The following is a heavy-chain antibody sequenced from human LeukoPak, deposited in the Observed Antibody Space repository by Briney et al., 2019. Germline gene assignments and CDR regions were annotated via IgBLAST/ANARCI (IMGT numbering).Heavy chain of an antibody. CDR3: ASLPKDY. CDR2: IRIDGST. J-gene: IGHJ4*02. Sequence: GGSLRLSCAASGFTFSSYSMNWVRQAPGKGLEWVSVIRIDGSTSYADSVKGRFTISRDTSKNAVYLQMNSLRAEDTAVYYCASLPKDYWGQGTLVTVAS. CDR1: GFTFSSYS. V-gene: IGHV3-66*01.